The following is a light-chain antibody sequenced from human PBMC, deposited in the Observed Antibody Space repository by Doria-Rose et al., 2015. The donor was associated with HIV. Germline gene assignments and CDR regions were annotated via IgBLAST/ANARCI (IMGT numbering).Light chain of an antibody. J-gene: IGKJ1*01. Sequence: EIVLTQSPGTLSLSPGERATLSRRASQSFSSTYLAWYQQKPGQAPSLIIYDGSTRATGIPDRLSASGSGTDFTLTINRLEPEDFALYYCHQYGTSWTFGQGTKVEI. CDR2: DGS. V-gene: IGKV3-20*01. CDR1: QSFSSTY. CDR3: HQYGTSWT.